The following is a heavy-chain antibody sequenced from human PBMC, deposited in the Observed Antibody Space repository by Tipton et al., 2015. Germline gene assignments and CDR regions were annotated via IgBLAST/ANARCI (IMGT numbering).Heavy chain of an antibody. CDR1: GFTLSTHG. CDR3: AKNVDAAGRVYYYYYGVDV. CDR2: IKQDGSEE. D-gene: IGHD6-13*01. J-gene: IGHJ6*02. V-gene: IGHV3-7*03. Sequence: SLRLSCTASGFTLSTHGMYWVRQAPGKGLEWVASIKQDGSEEHYVDSVKGRFTISRDNAKNSLYLHVNSLRAEDTALYYCAKNVDAAGRVYYYYYGVDVWGQGTTVTVSS.